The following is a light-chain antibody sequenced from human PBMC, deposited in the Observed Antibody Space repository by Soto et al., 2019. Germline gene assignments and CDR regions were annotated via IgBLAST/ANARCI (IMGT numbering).Light chain of an antibody. J-gene: IGKJ1*01. V-gene: IGKV3-15*01. Sequence: EIVMTQSPATLSVSPGERATLSCRASQTISSNLAWYQQKPGQAPRLLIYGASTRATGIPARFSGSGSGTEFTLTISSLQSEDFAVYYCQQYNNWPPVTFGQGTKVEIK. CDR1: QTISSN. CDR2: GAS. CDR3: QQYNNWPPVT.